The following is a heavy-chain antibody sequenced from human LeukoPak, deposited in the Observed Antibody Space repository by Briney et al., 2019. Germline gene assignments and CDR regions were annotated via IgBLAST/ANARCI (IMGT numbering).Heavy chain of an antibody. D-gene: IGHD3/OR15-3a*01. Sequence: PSETLSLTCAVYGGSFSGYYWSWIRQPPGKGLEWIGEINHSGTTDYNPSLKSRVTISVDTFKKQFSLKLTSVTAADTAVYYCARQTGSGLFILPGGQGTLVTVSS. CDR3: ARQTGSGLFILP. J-gene: IGHJ4*02. CDR2: INHSGTT. CDR1: GGSFSGYY. V-gene: IGHV4-34*01.